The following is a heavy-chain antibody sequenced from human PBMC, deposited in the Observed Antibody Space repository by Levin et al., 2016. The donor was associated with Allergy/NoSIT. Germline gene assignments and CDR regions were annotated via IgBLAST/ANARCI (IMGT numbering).Heavy chain of an antibody. D-gene: IGHD3-10*01. J-gene: IGHJ4*02. CDR2: IYYSGST. CDR3: ARDFKGSGSLDY. CDR1: GGSISSYY. V-gene: IGHV4-59*01. Sequence: SETLSLTCTVSGGSISSYYWSWIRQPPGKGLEWIGYIYYSGSTNYNPSLKSRVTISVDTSKNQFSLKLSSVTAADTAVYYCARDFKGSGSLDYWGQGTLVTVSS.